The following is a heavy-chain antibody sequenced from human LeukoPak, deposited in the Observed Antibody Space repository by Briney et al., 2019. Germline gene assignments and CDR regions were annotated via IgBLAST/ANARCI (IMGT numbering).Heavy chain of an antibody. D-gene: IGHD3-10*01. Sequence: PGGSLRLSCAASGFTFGNYAMSWVRQAPGKGLEWISAVSGSGDRTYYAGSVKGRFTISRDNSKNIVYLRMNSLRAEDTAVYFCANSRGYGSGNLWGQGTLVTVSS. V-gene: IGHV3-23*01. CDR3: ANSRGYGSGNL. CDR1: GFTFGNYA. J-gene: IGHJ4*02. CDR2: VSGSGDRT.